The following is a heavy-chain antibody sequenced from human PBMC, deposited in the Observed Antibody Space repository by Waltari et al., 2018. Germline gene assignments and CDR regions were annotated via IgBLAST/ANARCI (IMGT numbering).Heavy chain of an antibody. CDR3: TTGGDYSSSGEGWFDP. V-gene: IGHV1-8*01. D-gene: IGHD6-6*01. CDR2: MNHNSGNT. CDR1: GYIFTSSD. Sequence: QVQLVQSGAEVKKPGASVKVSCKASGYIFTSSDINWVRQANGQGLEWLGWMNHNSGNTGYAQKFQGRVTMTMNTSISTAYMELSSLRSEDTAVYYCTTGGDYSSSGEGWFDPWGQGTLVSVSS. J-gene: IGHJ5*02.